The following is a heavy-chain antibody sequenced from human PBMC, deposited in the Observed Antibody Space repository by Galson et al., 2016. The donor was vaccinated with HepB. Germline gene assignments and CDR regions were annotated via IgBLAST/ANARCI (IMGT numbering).Heavy chain of an antibody. CDR1: GFSVYV. D-gene: IGHD3-3*01. J-gene: IGHJ6*02. CDR2: FSGYDSSA. Sequence: SLRLSCAASGFSVYVMSWVRPAPGPGLEWVATFSGYDSSAFYADSVKGRFTIARDSSKKTLFLQMNSLRVDDTARYFGAKDLHYEIARSSSDFWRGLARRQSAGDSDMDVWGQGTTVIVSS. V-gene: IGHV3-23*01. CDR3: AKDLHYEIARSSSDFWRGLARRQSAGDSDMDV.